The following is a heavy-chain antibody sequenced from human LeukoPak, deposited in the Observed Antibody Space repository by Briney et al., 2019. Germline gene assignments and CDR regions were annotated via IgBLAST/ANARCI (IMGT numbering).Heavy chain of an antibody. Sequence: PGGSLRLSCAASGFTFSSYSMNWVRQAPGKGLEWVSSISSSSSYIYYADSVKGRFTISRDNAKNSLYLQMNSLRAEDTAVYYCARDAEDYYDSSGYQYNFDYWGQGTLVTVSS. CDR2: ISSSSSYI. V-gene: IGHV3-21*01. D-gene: IGHD3-22*01. J-gene: IGHJ4*02. CDR1: GFTFSSYS. CDR3: ARDAEDYYDSSGYQYNFDY.